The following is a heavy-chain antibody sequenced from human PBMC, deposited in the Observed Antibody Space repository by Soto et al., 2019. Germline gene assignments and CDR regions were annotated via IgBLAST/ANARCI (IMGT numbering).Heavy chain of an antibody. V-gene: IGHV3-30-3*01. Sequence: PGGSQRHPCAASGFTFSSYAMHWVRQAPGKGLEWVAVISYDGSNKYYADSVKGRCTISRDNSKNTLNLQMNSLRDEDTAVYYSARDLSLDPASSTSYPGGQGTMVTVSS. CDR2: ISYDGSNK. D-gene: IGHD2-2*01. CDR1: GFTFSSYA. CDR3: ARDLSLDPASSTSYP. J-gene: IGHJ5*02.